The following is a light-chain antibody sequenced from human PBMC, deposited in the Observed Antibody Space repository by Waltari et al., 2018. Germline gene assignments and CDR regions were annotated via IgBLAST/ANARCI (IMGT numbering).Light chain of an antibody. CDR2: DES. CDR1: NIGGKS. J-gene: IGLJ7*01. V-gene: IGLV3-21*02. Sequence: SYVLTQPPSVSVAPGQTARITCGGQNIGGKSVHWYQQMPGQAPILVVSDESDRPSGIPERFSGSNSGNTATLTISRVEAGDEADYYCQVWDGNSDHAVFGGGTQLTVL. CDR3: QVWDGNSDHAV.